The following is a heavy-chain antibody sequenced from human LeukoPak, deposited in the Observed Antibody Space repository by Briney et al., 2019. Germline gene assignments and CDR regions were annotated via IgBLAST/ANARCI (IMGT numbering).Heavy chain of an antibody. J-gene: IGHJ6*04. CDR3: AELGITMIGGV. Sequence: GGSLRLSCAASGFTFSSYSMNWDRQAPGKGLEWVSYISSSGNTIYYADSVKGRFNSSRDNAKNSLYLQMNSLRAEDTAVYYCAELGITMIGGVWGKGTTVTISS. CDR1: GFTFSSYS. D-gene: IGHD3-10*02. V-gene: IGHV3-48*04. CDR2: ISSSGNTI.